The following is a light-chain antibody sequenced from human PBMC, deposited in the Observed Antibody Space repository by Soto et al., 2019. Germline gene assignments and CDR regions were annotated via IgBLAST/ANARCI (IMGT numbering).Light chain of an antibody. CDR1: QSISTN. Sequence: EIVMTQSPATLSVSPGERGALAFRSSQSISTNLAWYQQKPGQSPRLLIYGASTRATGIPARFSGSGSGTEFTLTISSLQSEDFAVYYCQQYNNWPPITFGQGTRLEIK. CDR3: QQYNNWPPIT. CDR2: GAS. V-gene: IGKV3-15*01. J-gene: IGKJ5*01.